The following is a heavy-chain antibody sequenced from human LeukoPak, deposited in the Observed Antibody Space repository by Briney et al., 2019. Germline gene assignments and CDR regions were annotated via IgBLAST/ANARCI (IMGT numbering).Heavy chain of an antibody. J-gene: IGHJ4*02. Sequence: ASVKVSCKASGYTFTNYYMHWVRQAPGQGLEWMGIINPSGGSTSYAQKFQGTVTMTRDTSTSTVYMELSSLRSEDTAVYYCARGGYSGYDNGHGFDCWGQGTLVTVSS. D-gene: IGHD5-12*01. CDR3: ARGGYSGYDNGHGFDC. CDR2: INPSGGST. V-gene: IGHV1-46*01. CDR1: GYTFTNYY.